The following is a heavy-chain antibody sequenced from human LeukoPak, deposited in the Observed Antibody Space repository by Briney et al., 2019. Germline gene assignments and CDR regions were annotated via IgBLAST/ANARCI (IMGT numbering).Heavy chain of an antibody. J-gene: IGHJ4*02. D-gene: IGHD3-3*01. CDR2: INHSGST. CDR1: GGSFSGYY. V-gene: IGHV4-34*01. Sequence: SETLSLTCAVYGGSFSGYYWSWIRQPPGKGLEWIGEINHSGSTNYNPSLKSRVTISVDTSKNQFSLKLSSVTAADTAVYYCARESQTGYDFWSGYFQFDYWGQGTLVTVSS. CDR3: ARESQTGYDFWSGYFQFDY.